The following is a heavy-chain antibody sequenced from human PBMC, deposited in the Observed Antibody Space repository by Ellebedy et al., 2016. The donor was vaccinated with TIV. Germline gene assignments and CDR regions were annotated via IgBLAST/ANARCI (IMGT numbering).Heavy chain of an antibody. CDR2: ISGIGVYA. J-gene: IGHJ4*02. CDR1: AFDISPYS. D-gene: IGHD3-22*01. V-gene: IGHV3-23*01. CDR3: AKGRGGGSDSSAPRYYFDY. Sequence: GESLKISCAVSAFDISPYSMTWVRQAPGKGLEYVAVISGIGVYAYYAELAKGRFTIFKDESQNTLFLQMNSLRAEDTAVYYCAKGRGGGSDSSAPRYYFDYWGLGTLVTVSS.